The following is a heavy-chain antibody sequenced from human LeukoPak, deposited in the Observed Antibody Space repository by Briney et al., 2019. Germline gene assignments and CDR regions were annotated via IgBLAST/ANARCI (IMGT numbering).Heavy chain of an antibody. CDR3: ARGYYYYGMDV. Sequence: SETLSLTCAVYGGSLSGYYWSWIRQPPGKGLGWIGEINHSGSTNYNPSLKSRVTISVDTSKNQFSLKLSSVTAADTAVYYCARGYYYYGMDVWGQGTTVTVSS. J-gene: IGHJ6*02. CDR1: GGSLSGYY. CDR2: INHSGST. V-gene: IGHV4-34*01.